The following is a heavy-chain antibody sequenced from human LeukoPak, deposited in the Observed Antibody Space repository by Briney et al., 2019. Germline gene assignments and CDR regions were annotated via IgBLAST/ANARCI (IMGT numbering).Heavy chain of an antibody. D-gene: IGHD3-22*01. CDR1: GFTFSSYE. CDR3: ARDLVGTKGTYYYDSSGYYYHGYFDY. CDR2: ISSSGSTI. V-gene: IGHV3-48*03. J-gene: IGHJ4*02. Sequence: GGSLRLSCAASGFTFSSYEMNWVRQAPGRGLEWVSYISSSGSTIYYADSVKGRFTISRDNAKNSLYLQMNSLRAEDTAVYYCARDLVGTKGTYYYDSSGYYYHGYFDYWGQGTLVTVSS.